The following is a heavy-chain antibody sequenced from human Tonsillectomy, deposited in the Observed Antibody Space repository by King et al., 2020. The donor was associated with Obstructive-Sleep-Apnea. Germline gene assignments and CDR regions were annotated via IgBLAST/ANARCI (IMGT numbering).Heavy chain of an antibody. CDR2: ISSVNNYI. CDR3: ARDPQAFDY. J-gene: IGHJ4*02. V-gene: IGHV3-21*01. Sequence: QLVQSGGGPVKPGGSLRLSCVASGFSFSDYSMNWVRQAAGKGLEWVSSISSVNNYIYYADSVKGRFTISRENANNLLHLQMNGLRDDDTAIYYCARDPQAFDYWGQGTLVTVSS. CDR1: GFSFSDYS.